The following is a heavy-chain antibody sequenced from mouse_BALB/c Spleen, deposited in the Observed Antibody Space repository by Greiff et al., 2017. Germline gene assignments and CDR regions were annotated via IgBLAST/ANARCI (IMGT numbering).Heavy chain of an antibody. CDR2: ISSGGGST. CDR3: ARSPNYYGSSYWFAY. D-gene: IGHD1-1*01. V-gene: IGHV5-12-1*01. Sequence: EVQLVESGGGLVKPGGSLKLSCAASGFAFSSYDMSWVRQTPEKRLEWVAYISSGGGSTYYPDTVKGRFTISRDNAKNTLYLQMSSLKSEDTAMYYCARSPNYYGSSYWFAYWGQGTLVTVSA. CDR1: GFAFSSYD. J-gene: IGHJ3*01.